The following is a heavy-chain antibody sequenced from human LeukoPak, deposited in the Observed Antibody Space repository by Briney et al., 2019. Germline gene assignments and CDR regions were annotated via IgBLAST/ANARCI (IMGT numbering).Heavy chain of an antibody. CDR1: GFTFSSYS. V-gene: IGHV3-48*04. J-gene: IGHJ4*02. CDR2: ISSSSSTI. CDR3: ARGEYRYDILTGYYPPGY. Sequence: GGSLTLSCAASGFTFSSYSMNWVRQAPGQGLEWVSYISSSSSTIYYADSVKGRFTISRDNAKNSLYLQMNSLRAEDTAVYYCARGEYRYDILTGYYPPGYWGQGTLVTVSS. D-gene: IGHD3-9*01.